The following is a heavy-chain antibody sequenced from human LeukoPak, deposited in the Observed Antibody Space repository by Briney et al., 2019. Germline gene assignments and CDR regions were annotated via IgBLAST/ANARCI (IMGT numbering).Heavy chain of an antibody. J-gene: IGHJ4*02. CDR1: GFTFSSYG. CDR2: VHYDGSNK. V-gene: IGHV3-30*02. Sequence: GGSLRLSCAASGFTFSSYGIHWVRQAPGKGPEWVAFVHYDGSNKYCADSVKGRFTVSRDNSKNTVYLEMNSLNSEDTAVYYCAKDPWDYWGQGTLVTVSS. CDR3: AKDPWDY.